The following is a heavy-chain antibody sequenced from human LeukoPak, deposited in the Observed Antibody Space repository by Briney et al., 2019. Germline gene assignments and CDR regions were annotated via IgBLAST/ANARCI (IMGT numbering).Heavy chain of an antibody. D-gene: IGHD6-13*01. V-gene: IGHV1-69*13. CDR3: ARVGSPVTLNSSPAGRGYYYYYMDV. CDR1: GGTFSSYA. J-gene: IGHJ6*03. Sequence: GASVKVSCKASGGTFSSYAISWVRQAPGQGLEWMGGIIPIFGTANYAQKFQGRVTITADESTSTAYMELSSLRSEDTAVYYCARVGSPVTLNSSPAGRGYYYYYMDVWGKGTTVTVSS. CDR2: IIPIFGTA.